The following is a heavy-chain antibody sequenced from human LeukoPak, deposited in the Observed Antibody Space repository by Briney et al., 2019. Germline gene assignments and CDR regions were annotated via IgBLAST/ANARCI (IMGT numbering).Heavy chain of an antibody. Sequence: ASVKVSCKASGYTFTGFYIHWVRQAPGQGLEWMGWINLNSGGTDYAQRFQGRIIMTRDTSITTAYMELSSLTSDDTAIYYCASRPDTSSVTLFDYWGQGAQVTVSS. J-gene: IGHJ4*02. CDR3: ASRPDTSSVTLFDY. CDR1: GYTFTGFY. V-gene: IGHV1-2*02. CDR2: INLNSGGT. D-gene: IGHD6-19*01.